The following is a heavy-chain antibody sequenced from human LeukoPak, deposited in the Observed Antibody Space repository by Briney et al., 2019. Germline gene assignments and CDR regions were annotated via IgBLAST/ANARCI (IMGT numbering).Heavy chain of an antibody. CDR1: GFTFSSYA. CDR3: AKDLQDSSGYYYSYDY. D-gene: IGHD3-22*01. CDR2: ISGSGVST. Sequence: PGGSLRLSCAASGFTFSSYAMSWVRQAPGKGLEWVSGISGSGVSTYYADSVKGRFTISRGNSKNTLYLQMNSLRAEDTAVYYCAKDLQDSSGYYYSYDYWGQGTLVTVSS. J-gene: IGHJ4*02. V-gene: IGHV3-23*01.